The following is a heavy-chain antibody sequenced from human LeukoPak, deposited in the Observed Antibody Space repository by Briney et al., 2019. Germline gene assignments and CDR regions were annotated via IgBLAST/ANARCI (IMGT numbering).Heavy chain of an antibody. D-gene: IGHD3-22*01. Sequence: NPSETLSLTCAVSGYSISSGYYWGWIRPPPGKGLEGIRSIYHSGSTYYNPSLKSRVTISVDTSKNQFSLKLSSVTAADTAVYYCARVRPYYYDSSGYYPHDAFDIWGQGTMVTVSS. V-gene: IGHV4-38-2*01. J-gene: IGHJ3*02. CDR3: ARVRPYYYDSSGYYPHDAFDI. CDR1: GYSISSGYY. CDR2: IYHSGST.